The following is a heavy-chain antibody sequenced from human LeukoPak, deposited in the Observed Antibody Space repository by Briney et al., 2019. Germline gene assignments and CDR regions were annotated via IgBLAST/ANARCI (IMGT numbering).Heavy chain of an antibody. V-gene: IGHV3-9*01. CDR3: AKDKTYGSGSYSFDY. J-gene: IGHJ4*02. CDR1: GFTFDDYA. D-gene: IGHD3-10*01. CDR2: ISWNSGSI. Sequence: PGGSLRLSCAASGFTFDDYAMHWVRQAPGKGLEWVSGISWNSGSIGYADSVKGRFTISRDNAKNSLYLQMNSLRAEDTALYCAKDKTYGSGSYSFDYWGQGTLVTVSS.